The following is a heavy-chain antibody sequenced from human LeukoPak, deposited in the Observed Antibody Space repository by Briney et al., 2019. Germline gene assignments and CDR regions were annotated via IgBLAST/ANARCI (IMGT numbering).Heavy chain of an antibody. CDR2: IHPSGGST. D-gene: IGHD2-2*01. Sequence: ASVKVSCKASGYTFTNYYLHWVRQAPGRGLEWMGIIHPSGGSTAYAQKFQGRVTMTRDTSTCTVYMELSSLRSEDTAVYYCARDSTTSSLADPWGQGTLVTVSS. CDR3: ARDSTTSSLADP. V-gene: IGHV1-46*01. J-gene: IGHJ5*02. CDR1: GYTFTNYY.